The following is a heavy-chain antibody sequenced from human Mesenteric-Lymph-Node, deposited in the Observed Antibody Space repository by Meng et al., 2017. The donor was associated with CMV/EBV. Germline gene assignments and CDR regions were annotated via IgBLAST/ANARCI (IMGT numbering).Heavy chain of an antibody. CDR1: GFTFSSYA. Sequence: GESLKISCAASGFTFSSYAMHWVRQAPGKGLEWVAVISYDGSNKYYADSVKGRFTISRDNSKNRLYLQMNSLRAEDTAVYYCARDKVGTYYYYGMDVWGQGTTVTVSS. V-gene: IGHV3-30*04. CDR2: ISYDGSNK. CDR3: ARDKVGTYYYYGMDV. J-gene: IGHJ6*02. D-gene: IGHD2-21*02.